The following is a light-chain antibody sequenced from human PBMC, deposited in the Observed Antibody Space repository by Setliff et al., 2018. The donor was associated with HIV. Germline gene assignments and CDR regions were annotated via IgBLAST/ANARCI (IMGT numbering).Light chain of an antibody. Sequence: QSVLTQPASVSGSPGQSITISCTGTNSDIGSYDFVSWYQHHPGKAPKLMIYEVSNRPSGVSSRFSASKSGNTASLTISGLQTEDEADYYCSSHTNITTRVFGTGTKVTVL. J-gene: IGLJ1*01. CDR3: SSHTNITTRV. CDR1: NSDIGSYDF. V-gene: IGLV2-14*01. CDR2: EVS.